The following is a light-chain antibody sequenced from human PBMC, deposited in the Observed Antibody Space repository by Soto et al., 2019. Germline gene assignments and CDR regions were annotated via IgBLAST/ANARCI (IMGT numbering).Light chain of an antibody. Sequence: QSVLTQPPSASVTPGQRVTISCSGSSSNIGSNYVYWYQQVPGTAPRLLLYRASHRPSGVPDRFSGSKSGTSASLAISGLRSEDEADYYCAAWYDTLNGLVFGAGTTLAVL. J-gene: IGLJ2*01. CDR1: SSNIGSNY. CDR2: RAS. V-gene: IGLV1-47*01. CDR3: AAWYDTLNGLV.